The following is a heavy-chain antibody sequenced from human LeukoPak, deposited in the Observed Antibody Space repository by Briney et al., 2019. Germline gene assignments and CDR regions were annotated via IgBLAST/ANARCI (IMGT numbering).Heavy chain of an antibody. CDR3: AKDTHRITPAGHPLNP. Sequence: GGSLRLSCAASGFTFSSYAMSWVRQAPGNGMEWVSLISWDGGSTYYTASVKGRFTVSRDNSKNSLYLQMDSLRAEDTALYYCAKDTHRITPAGHPLNPWGRGTLVTVSS. CDR2: ISWDGGST. V-gene: IGHV3-43D*03. CDR1: GFTFSSYA. J-gene: IGHJ5*02. D-gene: IGHD1-14*01.